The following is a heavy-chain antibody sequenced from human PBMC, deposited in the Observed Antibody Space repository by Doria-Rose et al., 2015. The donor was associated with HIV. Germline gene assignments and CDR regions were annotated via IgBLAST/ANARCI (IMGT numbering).Heavy chain of an antibody. CDR1: GGSINSGDYY. CDR2: IYHTGST. V-gene: IGHV4-31*03. Sequence: QVQLQESGPGLVQPSQTLSLTCTVSGGSINSGDYYWTWIRQHPGEGLDWIGYIYHTGSTYYNPSLKSRVIISVDTSKNQFSLRLTSVTAADTAVYYCARRSPSVAFDYWGQGTLVTVSS. D-gene: IGHD6-19*01. J-gene: IGHJ4*02. CDR3: ARRSPSVAFDY.